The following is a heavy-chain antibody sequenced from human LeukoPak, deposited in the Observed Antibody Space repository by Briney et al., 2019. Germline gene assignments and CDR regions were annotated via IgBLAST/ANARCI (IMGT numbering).Heavy chain of an antibody. CDR1: GFTLSAYF. Sequence: GGSLRLSCAASGFTLSAYFMHWVRQALGKGLEWVAVISYDGSNKYYADAVKGRFTISRDNSKNTLSLQINSLRAEDTAVYYCARGIVVPAAGDYFDYWGQGTLVTVSS. J-gene: IGHJ4*02. D-gene: IGHD2-2*01. CDR2: ISYDGSNK. CDR3: ARGIVVPAAGDYFDY. V-gene: IGHV3-30-3*01.